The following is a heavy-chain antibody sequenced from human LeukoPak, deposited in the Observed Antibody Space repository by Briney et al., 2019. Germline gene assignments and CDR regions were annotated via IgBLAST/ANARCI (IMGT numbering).Heavy chain of an antibody. J-gene: IGHJ4*02. CDR2: MSYDGTNI. CDR3: ARDRESSSKGHFDY. V-gene: IGHV3-30-3*01. CDR1: GFTFSSSS. D-gene: IGHD2-15*01. Sequence: GRSLRPSRAAAGFTFSSSSMHSVRQAPGRRTEWVAVMSYDGTNIFYSDSVKGRFTISRDNSKNTLFLQMNSLRAEDTAVYYCARDRESSSKGHFDYWGQGTLVTVSS.